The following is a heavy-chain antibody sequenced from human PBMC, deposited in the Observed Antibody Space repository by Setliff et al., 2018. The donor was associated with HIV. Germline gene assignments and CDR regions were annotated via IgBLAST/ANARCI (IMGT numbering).Heavy chain of an antibody. CDR3: ARVGTTVTTRETYKWFDP. CDR2: INHSGSS. V-gene: IGHV4-34*01. J-gene: IGHJ5*02. CDR1: GGPLSAHH. Sequence: SETLSLTCAFYGGPLSAHHWGWIHQSPGKGLEWIGEINHSGSSKYNPSLKSRVTMSVDTSKNQFSLKLSSVTAADSAVCYCARVGTTVTTRETYKWFDPWGQGTLVTVSS. D-gene: IGHD4-17*01.